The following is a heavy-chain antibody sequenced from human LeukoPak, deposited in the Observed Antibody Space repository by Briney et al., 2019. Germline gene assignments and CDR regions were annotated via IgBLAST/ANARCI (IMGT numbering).Heavy chain of an antibody. V-gene: IGHV4-34*01. D-gene: IGHD3-22*01. J-gene: IGHJ4*02. CDR1: GGSISSYY. CDR2: INHSGST. CDR3: ARAPYDSSGYY. Sequence: PSETLSLTCTVSGGSISSYYWSWIRQPPGKGLEWIGEINHSGSTNYNPSLKSRVTISVDTSKNQFSLKLSSVTAADTAVYYCARAPYDSSGYYWGQGTLVTVSS.